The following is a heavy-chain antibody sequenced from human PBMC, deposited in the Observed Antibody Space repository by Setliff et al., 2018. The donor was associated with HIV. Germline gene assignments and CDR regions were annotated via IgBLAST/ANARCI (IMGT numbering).Heavy chain of an antibody. CDR2: IIPILGIT. D-gene: IGHD1-26*01. J-gene: IGHJ4*02. CDR3: ARGPAWVGGSYHFDH. Sequence: SVKVSCKASGGTFSSYGISWVRQAPGQGLEWMGGIIPILGITNYAQKFQGRVTINADISTSTAYMDLSSLRSEDTAVYYCARGPAWVGGSYHFDHWGLGTLVTVSS. CDR1: GGTFSSYG. V-gene: IGHV1-69*10.